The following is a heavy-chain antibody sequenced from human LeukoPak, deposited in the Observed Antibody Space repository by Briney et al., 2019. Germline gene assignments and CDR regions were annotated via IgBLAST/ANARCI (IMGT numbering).Heavy chain of an antibody. V-gene: IGHV4-59*12. CDR2: IYYSGST. CDR1: GGSISSYY. J-gene: IGHJ4*02. D-gene: IGHD2-15*01. Sequence: SETLSLTCTVSGGSISSYYWSWIRQPPGKGLEWIGYIYYSGSTNYSPSLKSRVTISVDTSKNQFSLKLSSVTAADTAVYYCAREGSHHALYYWGQGTLVTVSS. CDR3: AREGSHHALYY.